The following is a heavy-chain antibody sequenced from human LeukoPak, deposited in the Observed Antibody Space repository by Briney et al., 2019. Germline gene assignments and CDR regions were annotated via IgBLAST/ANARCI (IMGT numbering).Heavy chain of an antibody. CDR1: GGSFSGYY. Sequence: SETLSLTCAVYGGSFSGYYWSWIRQPPGKGLEWIGEINHSGSTNYNPSLKSRVTISVDTSKNQFSLKLSSVTAADTAVYYCARDDSSGWKERFDPWGQGTLVTVSS. J-gene: IGHJ5*02. CDR3: ARDDSSGWKERFDP. CDR2: INHSGST. V-gene: IGHV4-34*01. D-gene: IGHD6-19*01.